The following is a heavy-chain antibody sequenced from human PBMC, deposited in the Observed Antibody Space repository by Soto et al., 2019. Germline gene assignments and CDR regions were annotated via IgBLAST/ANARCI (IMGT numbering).Heavy chain of an antibody. D-gene: IGHD6-6*01. V-gene: IGHV4-34*01. J-gene: IGHJ5*02. Sequence: QVQLQQWGAGLLKPSETLSLTCAVYGGSFSGYYWSSIRQPPGKGLEWIGEINHSGSTNYNPSLKSRVTISVDKSKNQFSLKLSSVTAADTAVYYCASQFRIAARVWFDPWGQGTLVTVSS. CDR1: GGSFSGYY. CDR3: ASQFRIAARVWFDP. CDR2: INHSGST.